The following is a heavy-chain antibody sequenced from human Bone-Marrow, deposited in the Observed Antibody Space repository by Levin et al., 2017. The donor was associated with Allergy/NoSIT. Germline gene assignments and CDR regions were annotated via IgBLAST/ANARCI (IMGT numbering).Heavy chain of an antibody. V-gene: IGHV3-7*04. CDR2: IKQDGSEK. Sequence: LSLTCAASGFTFSSYWMSWVRQAPGKGLEWVANIKQDGSEKYYVDSVKGRFTISRDNAKNSLYLQMNSLRAEDTAVYYCARDQVDYRVAFDIWGQGTMVTVSS. D-gene: IGHD4/OR15-4a*01. CDR1: GFTFSSYW. J-gene: IGHJ3*02. CDR3: ARDQVDYRVAFDI.